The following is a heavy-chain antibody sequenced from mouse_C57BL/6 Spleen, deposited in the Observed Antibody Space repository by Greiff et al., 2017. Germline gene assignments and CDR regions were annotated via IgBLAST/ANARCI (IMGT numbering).Heavy chain of an antibody. D-gene: IGHD2-10*02. V-gene: IGHV1-18*01. J-gene: IGHJ3*01. CDR3: ATWYGPWFAY. Sequence: EVQLQQSGPELVKPGASVKLPCTASGYTFTDYNMDWLKQSHGKSLEWIGAINPNNGGTFYNQTFKGKATLTVSTSSSTAYMELRSLTSEDTAVYYCATWYGPWFAYWGHGTLVTVSA. CDR1: GYTFTDYN. CDR2: INPNNGGT.